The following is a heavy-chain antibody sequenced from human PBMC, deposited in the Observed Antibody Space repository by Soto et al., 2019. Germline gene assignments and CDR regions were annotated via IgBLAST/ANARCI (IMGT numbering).Heavy chain of an antibody. CDR3: ARAAMWFDD. J-gene: IGHJ4*01. Sequence: XETLSLPCAVYGGSFSGCYWSWIRQPPGKGLEWIGEINHSGSTNDNPSLKSRVTISVDKSKNQFSLKLSSVTAADTAVYYCARAAMWFDDWAHGTLVTVSS. D-gene: IGHD5-18*01. CDR1: GGSFSGCY. V-gene: IGHV4-34*01. CDR2: INHSGST.